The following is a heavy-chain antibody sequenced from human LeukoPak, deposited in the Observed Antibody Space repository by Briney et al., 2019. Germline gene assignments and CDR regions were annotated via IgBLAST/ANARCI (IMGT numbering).Heavy chain of an antibody. D-gene: IGHD6-19*01. J-gene: IGHJ4*02. V-gene: IGHV5-51*01. CDR1: GYTFTTYW. CDR2: IYPGDSDT. Sequence: GESLKISCEGSGYTFTTYWIGWVRQMPGKGLEWMGIIYPGDSDTRYSPSFQGQVTMSADKSINTVYLQWSSLRASDTAMYYCARRGSGWYVDYWGQGALVTVSS. CDR3: ARRGSGWYVDY.